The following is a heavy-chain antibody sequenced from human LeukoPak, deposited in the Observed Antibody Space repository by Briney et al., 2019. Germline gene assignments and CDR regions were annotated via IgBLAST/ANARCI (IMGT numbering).Heavy chain of an antibody. J-gene: IGHJ4*02. CDR2: IWFDGSNK. D-gene: IGHD2-21*02. V-gene: IGHV3-33*06. CDR3: AKDRVIVVVTATIDY. Sequence: GGSLRLSCAASGFTFSTYGMHWVRQAPGKGLEWVAVIWFDGSNKYYGDSVEGRFTISRDNSKNTLYLQMNSLRAEDTAVYYCAKDRVIVVVTATIDYWGQGTLVTVSS. CDR1: GFTFSTYG.